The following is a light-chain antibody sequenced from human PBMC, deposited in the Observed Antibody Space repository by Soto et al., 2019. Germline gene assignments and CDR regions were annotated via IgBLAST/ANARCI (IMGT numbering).Light chain of an antibody. CDR2: EVN. CDR3: SSYTFSSTRVV. J-gene: IGLJ3*02. CDR1: SSDVGGYNF. Sequence: QSALTQPASVSGSPGQSITISCTGTSSDVGGYNFVSWYQQHPGKAPRLMIFEVNNRPSGVSDRCSGSKSGNTASLTISGLQADDEADYYCSSYTFSSTRVVFGGGTKLTV. V-gene: IGLV2-14*01.